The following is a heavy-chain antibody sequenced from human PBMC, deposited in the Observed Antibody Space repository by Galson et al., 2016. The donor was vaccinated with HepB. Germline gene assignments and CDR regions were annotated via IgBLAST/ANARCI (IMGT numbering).Heavy chain of an antibody. D-gene: IGHD1-26*01. V-gene: IGHV4-61*08. Sequence: ETLSLTCTVSGGSVSSDGYYWSWIRQPPGKGLEWIGEIYHSGTTHYNPSLESRVTISVDKSKNQFSLKLNSVTAADTAVYYCARNSGGSYLGWFDPWGQGTLVTVSS. J-gene: IGHJ5*02. CDR1: GGSVSSDGYY. CDR2: IYHSGTT. CDR3: ARNSGGSYLGWFDP.